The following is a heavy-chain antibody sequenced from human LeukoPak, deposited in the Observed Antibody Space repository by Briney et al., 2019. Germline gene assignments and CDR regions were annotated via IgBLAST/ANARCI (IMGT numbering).Heavy chain of an antibody. J-gene: IGHJ4*02. CDR1: GFTFDDYA. CDR2: ISWNSGSI. V-gene: IGHV3-9*01. CDR3: AKDMGSSSWYYLDY. Sequence: QAGGSLRLSCAASGFTFDDYAMHWVRQAPGKGLEWVSGISWNSGSIDYADSVKGRFTISRDNAKNSLYLQMNSLRAEDTALYYCAKDMGSSSWYYLDYWGQGTLVTVSS. D-gene: IGHD6-13*01.